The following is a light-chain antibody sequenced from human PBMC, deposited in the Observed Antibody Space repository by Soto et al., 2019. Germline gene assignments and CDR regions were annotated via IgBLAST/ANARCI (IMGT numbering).Light chain of an antibody. V-gene: IGKV1-5*03. CDR2: KAS. CDR3: QHYNSYSEA. J-gene: IGKJ1*01. Sequence: DIQMTQSPSTLSGSAGDRVTITCRASQTISSWLAWYQQKLGKAPKLLIYKASTLKSGVPSRFSGSGSGTEFTLTISSLQPDDFATYYCQHYNSYSEAFGQGTKVDIK. CDR1: QTISSW.